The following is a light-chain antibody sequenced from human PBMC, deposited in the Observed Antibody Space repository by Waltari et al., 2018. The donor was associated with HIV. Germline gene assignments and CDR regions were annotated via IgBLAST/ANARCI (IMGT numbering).Light chain of an antibody. J-gene: IGLJ1*01. Sequence: QSALTQPASVSGSPGQSITISCTGTSSDVGGYDSVSWYQQYPGKAPKLMIYDVINHPSGVCGGFSGSKSGNTAYLSISGHRAEDEAEYDCKSKTSGSKPCVFGTGTKVTGL. CDR3: KSKTSGSKPCV. CDR2: DVI. CDR1: SSDVGGYDS. V-gene: IGLV2-14*03.